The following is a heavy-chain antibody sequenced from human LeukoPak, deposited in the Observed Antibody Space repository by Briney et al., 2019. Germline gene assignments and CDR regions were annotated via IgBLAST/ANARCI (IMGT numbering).Heavy chain of an antibody. J-gene: IGHJ4*02. CDR1: GGSISSGGYY. Sequence: SETLSLTCTVSGGSISSGGYYWSWIRQHPGKGLEWIGYIYYSGSTYYNPSLKSRVTISVYTSKNQFSLKLSSVTAADTAVYYCARGPFGDYFDYWGQGTLVTVSS. D-gene: IGHD3-10*01. V-gene: IGHV4-31*03. CDR3: ARGPFGDYFDY. CDR2: IYYSGST.